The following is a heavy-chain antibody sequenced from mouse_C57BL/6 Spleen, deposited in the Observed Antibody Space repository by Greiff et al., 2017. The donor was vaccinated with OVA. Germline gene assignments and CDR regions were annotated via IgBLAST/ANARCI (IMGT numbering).Heavy chain of an antibody. CDR3: TVYYGSSYGDY. CDR1: GFTFSNYW. Sequence: DVMLVESGGGLVQPGGSMKLSCVASGFTFSNYWMNWVRQSPEKGLEWVAQIRLKSDNYATHYAESVKGRFTISRDDSKSSVYLQMNNLRAEDTGIYYCTVYYGSSYGDYWGQGTTLTVSS. V-gene: IGHV6-3*01. CDR2: IRLKSDNYAT. D-gene: IGHD1-1*01. J-gene: IGHJ2*01.